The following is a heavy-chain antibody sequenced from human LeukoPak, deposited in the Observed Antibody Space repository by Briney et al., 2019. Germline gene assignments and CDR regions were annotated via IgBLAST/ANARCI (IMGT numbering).Heavy chain of an antibody. J-gene: IGHJ4*02. CDR2: INHSGST. D-gene: IGHD5-18*01. Sequence: SETLSLTCTVSGGSISSSSYYWSWIRQPPGKGLEWIGEINHSGSTNYNPSLKSRVTISVDTSKNQFSLKLSSVTAADTAVYYCARERYSYSDWGQGTLVTVSS. V-gene: IGHV4-39*07. CDR3: ARERYSYSD. CDR1: GGSISSSSYY.